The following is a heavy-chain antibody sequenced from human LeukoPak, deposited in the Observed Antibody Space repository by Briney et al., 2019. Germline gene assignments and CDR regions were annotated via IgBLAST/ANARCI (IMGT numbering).Heavy chain of an antibody. CDR2: ISSDGSHK. J-gene: IGHJ4*02. D-gene: IGHD2-2*01. CDR1: GFTFSNYG. CDR3: ASTHLGYCSSASCQNDY. Sequence: PGGSLRLSCAASGFTFSNYGMHWVRQAPGKGLEWVSVISSDGSHKYYADSVKGRFTISRDNSKNTLYLQMNSLRAEDTAVYYCASTHLGYCSSASCQNDYWGQGTLVTVSS. V-gene: IGHV3-30*12.